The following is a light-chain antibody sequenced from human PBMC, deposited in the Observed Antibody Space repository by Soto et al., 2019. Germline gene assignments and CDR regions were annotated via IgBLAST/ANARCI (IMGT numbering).Light chain of an antibody. Sequence: QSVLTQPPSASGTPGQRVTISCSGSSSNIGTNPVIWYQQLPGAAPKLLIYSDNQRPSGVPDRFSGSKSGTSASLAISGLQSEDEADYYCAAWDVSLVVFGGGTKRTVL. J-gene: IGLJ2*01. CDR1: SSNIGTNP. CDR2: SDN. V-gene: IGLV1-44*01. CDR3: AAWDVSLVV.